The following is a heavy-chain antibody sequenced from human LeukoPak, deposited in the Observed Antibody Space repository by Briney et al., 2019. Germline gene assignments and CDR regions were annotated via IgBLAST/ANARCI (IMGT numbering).Heavy chain of an antibody. J-gene: IGHJ5*02. V-gene: IGHV5-51*01. D-gene: IGHD3-16*01. CDR1: GYSFTSYW. CDR2: IYPGDSDT. Sequence: GESLKISCKGSGYSFTSYWIGWVRQMPGKGLEWMGIIYPGDSDTRYSPSFQGQVTISADKSISTAYLQWSSLKASDTAMYYCARSPVVGEPERGWFDPWGQGTLVTVSS. CDR3: ARSPVVGEPERGWFDP.